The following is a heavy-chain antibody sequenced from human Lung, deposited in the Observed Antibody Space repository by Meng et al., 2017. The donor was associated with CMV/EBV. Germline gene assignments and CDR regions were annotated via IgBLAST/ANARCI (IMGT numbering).Heavy chain of an antibody. Sequence: CQTSGYTFTDNYIHWVRQAPGQGLEWMGWINPNSGGTNYAQKFQGRVTMTRDTSSSTAYMELSSLRSDDTAVYFCARDYDFWKNYLDYWGQGTLVTVSS. D-gene: IGHD3-3*01. V-gene: IGHV1-2*02. J-gene: IGHJ4*02. CDR2: INPNSGGT. CDR1: GYTFTDNY. CDR3: ARDYDFWKNYLDY.